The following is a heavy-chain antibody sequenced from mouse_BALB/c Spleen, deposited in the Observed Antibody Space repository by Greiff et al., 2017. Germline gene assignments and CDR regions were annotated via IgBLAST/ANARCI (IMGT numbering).Heavy chain of an antibody. D-gene: IGHD2-10*02. CDR1: GYTFTSYW. J-gene: IGHJ3*01. Sequence: QVQLQQPGAELVKPGASVKLSCKASGYTFTSYWMHWVKQRPGQGLEWIGEIDPSDSYTNYNQKFKGKATLTVDKSSSTAYMQLSSLTSEDSAVYYCARSYGNYALWFAYWGQGTLVTVSA. CDR2: IDPSDSYT. CDR3: ARSYGNYALWFAY. V-gene: IGHV1-69*02.